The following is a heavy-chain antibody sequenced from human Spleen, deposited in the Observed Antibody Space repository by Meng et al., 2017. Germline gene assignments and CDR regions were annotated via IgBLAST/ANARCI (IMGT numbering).Heavy chain of an antibody. CDR2: INVYNGKT. CDR3: ATRGNPYLNC. CDR1: GYTLSSDG. V-gene: IGHV1-18*01. Sequence: QCQLVQSGAEVKKPGASVKVSCDASGYTLSSDGFSWVRQAPGQGLEWLGWINVYNGKTDYALKFQDRVTMTTDTFTNTAYMELRSLRSDDTAVYYCATRGNPYLNCWGQGTLVTVSS. J-gene: IGHJ4*02.